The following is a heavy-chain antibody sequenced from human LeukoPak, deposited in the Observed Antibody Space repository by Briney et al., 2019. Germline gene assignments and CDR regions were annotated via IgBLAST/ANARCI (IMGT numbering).Heavy chain of an antibody. D-gene: IGHD6-13*01. Sequence: GGSLRLSCAASGFTFTSYSMNWVRQAPGKGLEWVSSISSSSSSYIYYADSVKGRFTISRDNAKDSLYLQMNSLRAEDTAVYYCARDPIAAAENHWGQGTLVTVSS. V-gene: IGHV3-21*01. CDR3: ARDPIAAAENH. J-gene: IGHJ4*02. CDR2: ISSSSSSYI. CDR1: GFTFTSYS.